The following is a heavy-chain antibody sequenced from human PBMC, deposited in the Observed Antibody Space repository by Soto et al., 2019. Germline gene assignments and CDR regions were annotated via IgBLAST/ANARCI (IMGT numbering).Heavy chain of an antibody. J-gene: IGHJ6*02. CDR3: ASPHTWLGYFFYGMEV. Sequence: SVKVSCKASGGTFSSYAISWVRQAPGQGLEWMGGIIPIFGTANYAQKFQGRVTITADESTSTAYMELSSLRSEDTAVYYCASPHTWLGYFFYGMEVSGQGTTVTVYS. CDR2: IIPIFGTA. V-gene: IGHV1-69*13. CDR1: GGTFSSYA. D-gene: IGHD6-19*01.